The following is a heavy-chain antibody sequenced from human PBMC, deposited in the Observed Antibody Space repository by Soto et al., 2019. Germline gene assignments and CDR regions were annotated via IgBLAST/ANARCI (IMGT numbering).Heavy chain of an antibody. CDR1: GFKFDDYA. D-gene: IGHD6-19*01. Sequence: EVQLVESGGGLVQPGRSLRLSCAASGFKFDDYAMHWVRQAPGKGLEWVAGISWNSGGIVYAGSVKGRFTISRDNAKRSLSLQMNSLRAEDTAFYYCAKDCIAVAGFNGMDVWGQGTTVTVSS. CDR3: AKDCIAVAGFNGMDV. CDR2: ISWNSGGI. V-gene: IGHV3-9*01. J-gene: IGHJ6*02.